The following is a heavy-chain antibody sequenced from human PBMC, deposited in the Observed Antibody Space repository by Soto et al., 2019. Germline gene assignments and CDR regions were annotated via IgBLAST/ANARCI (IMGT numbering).Heavy chain of an antibody. V-gene: IGHV1-69*06. CDR3: AGRCDGTNCLAHFDY. CDR2: IIPIFGTP. J-gene: IGHJ4*02. D-gene: IGHD2-2*01. Sequence: SVKVSCKASGGTFNNYVINWVRQAPGQGLEWMAGIIPIFGTPNYAQKFQGRVTITADKSTSTAYMELNSLRSEDTAVYYCAGRCDGTNCLAHFDYWGQGTLVTISS. CDR1: GGTFNNYV.